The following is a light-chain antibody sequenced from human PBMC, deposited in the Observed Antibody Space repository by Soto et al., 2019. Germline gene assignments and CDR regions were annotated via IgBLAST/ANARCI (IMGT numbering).Light chain of an antibody. V-gene: IGKV1-33*01. J-gene: IGKJ1*01. CDR2: DTS. CDR3: QQYDSLTWT. CDR1: QDISIY. Sequence: DIQMTQSPSSLSASVGDRATITCLASQDISIYLNWYQQKLGKAPKLLIYDTSTLGAGVPARFSGIGSGTVFTLTINSLQPEDLATYYCQQYDSLTWTFGQGTRVEVK.